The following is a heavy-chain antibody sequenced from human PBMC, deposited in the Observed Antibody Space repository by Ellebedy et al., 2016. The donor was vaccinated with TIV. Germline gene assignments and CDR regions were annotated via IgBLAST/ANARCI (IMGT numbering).Heavy chain of an antibody. J-gene: IGHJ5*02. Sequence: SVKVSRXASGGTFSSYAISWVRQAPGQGLEWMGGIIPIFGTANYAQKFQGRVTITADESTSTAYMELSSLRSEDTAVYYCARGTLGDYYDSSGYYHLNWFDPWGQGTLVTVSS. CDR2: IIPIFGTA. CDR1: GGTFSSYA. D-gene: IGHD3-22*01. CDR3: ARGTLGDYYDSSGYYHLNWFDP. V-gene: IGHV1-69*13.